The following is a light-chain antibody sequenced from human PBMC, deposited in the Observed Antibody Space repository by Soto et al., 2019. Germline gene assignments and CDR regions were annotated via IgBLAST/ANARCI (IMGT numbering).Light chain of an antibody. CDR3: QKYNSVPLT. CDR2: ATS. V-gene: IGKV1-27*01. J-gene: IGKJ4*01. CDR1: QGIAPY. Sequence: DVQMTQSPSSLSAFVGDRVTITCRASQGIAPYLAWFQQKPGKVPKLLIYATSTLQSGVPSRFSCSGSGTDFTLTISSLLPEDCGTYYCQKYNSVPLTFGGGTKVEIK.